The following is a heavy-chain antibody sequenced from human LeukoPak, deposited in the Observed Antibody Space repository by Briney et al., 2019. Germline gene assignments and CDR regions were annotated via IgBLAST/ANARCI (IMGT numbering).Heavy chain of an antibody. J-gene: IGHJ3*02. CDR1: GGSISSSSYY. D-gene: IGHD1-26*01. Sequence: SETLSLTCTVSGGSISSSSYYWGWIRQPPGKGLEWIGSIYHSGSTYYNPSLKSRVTISVDTSKNQFSLKLSSVTAADTAVYYCARVGAGGSYQWPLYDAFDIWGQGTMVTVSS. CDR2: IYHSGST. CDR3: ARVGAGGSYQWPLYDAFDI. V-gene: IGHV4-39*07.